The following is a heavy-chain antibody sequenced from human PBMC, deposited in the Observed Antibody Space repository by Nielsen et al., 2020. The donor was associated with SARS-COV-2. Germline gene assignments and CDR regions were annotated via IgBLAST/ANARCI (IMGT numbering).Heavy chain of an antibody. V-gene: IGHV3-20*01. CDR3: ARDKSPYDFWSGYLGFDP. CDR1: GFTFDDYG. Sequence: GESLKISCAASGFTFDDYGMNWVRQAPGKGLEWVSSITSSGYYANYADSMNGRFTISRDNAKNSLYLQMNSLRAEDTALYHCARDKSPYDFWSGYLGFDPWGQGTLVTVSS. D-gene: IGHD3-3*01. J-gene: IGHJ5*02. CDR2: ITSSGYYA.